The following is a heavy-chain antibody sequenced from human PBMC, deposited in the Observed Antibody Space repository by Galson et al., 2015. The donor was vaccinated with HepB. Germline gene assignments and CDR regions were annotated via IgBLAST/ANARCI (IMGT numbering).Heavy chain of an antibody. J-gene: IGHJ4*02. CDR1: GFTFTNYG. CDR2: ISSSGNSI. Sequence: SLRLSCATSGFTFTNYGMNWVRQVPGKGLEWVSFISSSGNSIYNADSVKGRFTISRDNAKNSVSLQMNSLRGEDTAMYYCARDDSYGDYGYYCDYWGQGTLVTVSS. D-gene: IGHD4-17*01. V-gene: IGHV3-48*01. CDR3: ARDDSYGDYGYYCDY.